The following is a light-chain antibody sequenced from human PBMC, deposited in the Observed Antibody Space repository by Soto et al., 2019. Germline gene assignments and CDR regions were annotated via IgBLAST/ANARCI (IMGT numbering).Light chain of an antibody. V-gene: IGLV2-14*01. J-gene: IGLJ1*01. Sequence: QSALTQPASVSGSPGQSITISCTGTSSDVGRYNYVSWYQQHPGRAPKLIIYEVSNRPSGVSDRFSGSKSGTVASLTISGLQAADEADYYCGSYTTTYVRIFGTGTKLT. CDR2: EVS. CDR3: GSYTTTYVRI. CDR1: SSDVGRYNY.